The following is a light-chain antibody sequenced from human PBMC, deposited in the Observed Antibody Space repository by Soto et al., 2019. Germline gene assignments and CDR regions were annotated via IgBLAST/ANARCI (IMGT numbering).Light chain of an antibody. CDR3: QQYNNWPPT. J-gene: IGKJ1*01. CDR1: QSVSSN. Sequence: EIVMTQSLATLSVSPGERATLSCRASQSVSSNLAWYQQKPGQAPRLLIYGASTRATGIPARFSGSGSGTEFTLTISSLQSEAFAVYYCQQYNNWPPTFGQGTKVEIK. V-gene: IGKV3-15*01. CDR2: GAS.